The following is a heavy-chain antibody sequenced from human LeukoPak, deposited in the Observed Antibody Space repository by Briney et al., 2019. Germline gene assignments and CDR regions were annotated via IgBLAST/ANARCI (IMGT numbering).Heavy chain of an antibody. CDR2: ISSDGSST. CDR1: GFTFSSYW. J-gene: IGHJ4*02. CDR3: AREDTSLEKYGFDY. V-gene: IGHV3-74*01. Sequence: GGSLRLSCAASGFTFSSYWTHWVRQAPGKGLVWFSRISSDGSSTSYADSVKGRFTISRDNAKNTLYLQMNSLRAEDTAVYYCAREDTSLEKYGFDYWGQGTLVTVSS. D-gene: IGHD5-18*01.